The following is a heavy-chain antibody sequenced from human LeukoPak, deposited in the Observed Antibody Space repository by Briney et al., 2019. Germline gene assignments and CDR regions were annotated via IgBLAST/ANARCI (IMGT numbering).Heavy chain of an antibody. CDR3: TRQGATNDY. D-gene: IGHD1-26*01. Sequence: GGSLRLSCAASGFTFSGSAMHWVRQASGKGLGWVGRIRSKANSYATAYAASVKGRFTISRDDSKNTAYLQMNSLKTEDTAVYYCTRQGATNDYWGQGTLVTVSS. J-gene: IGHJ4*02. CDR1: GFTFSGSA. CDR2: IRSKANSYAT. V-gene: IGHV3-73*01.